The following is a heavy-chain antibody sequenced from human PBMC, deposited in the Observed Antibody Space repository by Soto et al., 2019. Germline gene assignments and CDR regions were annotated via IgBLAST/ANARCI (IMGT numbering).Heavy chain of an antibody. CDR2: IYDSGST. CDR1: GGSISSGGQY. J-gene: IGHJ4*02. D-gene: IGHD6-25*01. Sequence: QVQLKESGPGLVKPSQTLSLTCTVSGGSISSGGQYWSWIRQHPGKGLEWIGYIYDSGSTYYNPSXRXXVTISVDTSKKQFSLKLRSVTDADTAVYYCARDAAEYYFDYWGQGTLVTVSS. V-gene: IGHV4-31*03. CDR3: ARDAAEYYFDY.